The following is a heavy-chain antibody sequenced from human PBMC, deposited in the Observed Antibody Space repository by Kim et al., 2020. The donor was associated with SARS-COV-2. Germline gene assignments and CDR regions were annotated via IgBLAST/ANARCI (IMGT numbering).Heavy chain of an antibody. D-gene: IGHD6-13*01. V-gene: IGHV3-7*03. CDR2: IKQDGSEK. J-gene: IGHJ4*02. CDR3: GRESAAGGNFDY. CDR1: GFTFSGYW. Sequence: GGSLRLSCAASGFTFSGYWMSWVRQAPGKGLEWVANIKQDGSEKYYVDSVKGRFTISRDNAKHSLYLQMNSLRAEDTAVYYCGRESAAGGNFDYWGRGSLVTVS.